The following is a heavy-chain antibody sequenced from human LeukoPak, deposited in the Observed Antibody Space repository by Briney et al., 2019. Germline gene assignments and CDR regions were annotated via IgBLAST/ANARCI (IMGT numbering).Heavy chain of an antibody. CDR1: GGSISSGSHY. Sequence: PSETLSLTCTVSGGSISSGSHYWSWIRQPAGKGLEWIGRIYTSGSTNYNPSLKSRVTISVDTSKNQFSLKLSSVTAADTAVYYCARDEYSSGWFDYWGQGTLVTVSS. J-gene: IGHJ4*02. D-gene: IGHD6-19*01. CDR3: ARDEYSSGWFDY. V-gene: IGHV4-61*02. CDR2: IYTSGST.